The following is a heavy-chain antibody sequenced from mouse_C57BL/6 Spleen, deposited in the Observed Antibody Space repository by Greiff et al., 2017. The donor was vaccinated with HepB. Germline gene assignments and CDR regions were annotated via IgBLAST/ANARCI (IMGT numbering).Heavy chain of an antibody. Sequence: EVKVEESGGGLVQPGGSMKLSCVASGFTFSNYWMNWVRQSPEKGLEWVAQIRLKSDNYATHYAESVKGRFTISRDDSKSSVYLQINNLRAEDTGIYYCTEGDYFDYWGQGTTLTVSS. CDR1: GFTFSNYW. J-gene: IGHJ2*01. D-gene: IGHD3-3*01. CDR3: TEGDYFDY. V-gene: IGHV6-3*01. CDR2: IRLKSDNYAT.